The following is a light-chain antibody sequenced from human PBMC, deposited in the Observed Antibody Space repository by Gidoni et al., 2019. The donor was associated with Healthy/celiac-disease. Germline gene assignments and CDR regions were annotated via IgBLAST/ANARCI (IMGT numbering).Light chain of an antibody. Sequence: QLVLTPSPSASASLGPSVKLSFPLSSGHSSYAIAWHQQQPEKGPRYLMKLNSDGSHSKGDGIPDRFSGSSSGAERYLTISSLQSEDEADYYCQTWGTGIVVFGGGTKLTVL. CDR1: SGHSSYA. V-gene: IGLV4-69*01. J-gene: IGLJ2*01. CDR2: LNSDGSH. CDR3: QTWGTGIVV.